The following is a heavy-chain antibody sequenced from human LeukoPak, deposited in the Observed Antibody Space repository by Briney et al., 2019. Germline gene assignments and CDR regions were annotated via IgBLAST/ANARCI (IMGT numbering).Heavy chain of an antibody. D-gene: IGHD1-26*01. Sequence: ASVKVSCKASGYTLTSYHIHWMRQAPGQGLEWMGLINPSGGRTKLAQKFQGRLTMTRDTSTNTIYMELSSLTSEDTAVYYCARVMRGVGTTVIEFNYCGQGTLVTVSS. J-gene: IGHJ4*02. CDR3: ARVMRGVGTTVIEFNY. CDR1: GYTLTSYH. CDR2: INPSGGRT. V-gene: IGHV1-46*01.